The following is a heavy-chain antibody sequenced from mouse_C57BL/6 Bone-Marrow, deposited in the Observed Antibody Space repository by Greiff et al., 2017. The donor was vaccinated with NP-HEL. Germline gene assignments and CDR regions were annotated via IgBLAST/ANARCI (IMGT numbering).Heavy chain of an antibody. Sequence: QVQLQQPGAELVKPGASVKLSCKASGYTFTSYWMHWVKQRPGQGLEWIGMIHPNSGSTNYNEKFKSKAKLTVDKSSSTAYMQLSSLTSEDSAVYYCVPPTVVAHYAMDYWGQGTSVTVSS. CDR2: IHPNSGST. D-gene: IGHD1-1*01. J-gene: IGHJ4*01. V-gene: IGHV1-64*01. CDR1: GYTFTSYW. CDR3: VPPTVVAHYAMDY.